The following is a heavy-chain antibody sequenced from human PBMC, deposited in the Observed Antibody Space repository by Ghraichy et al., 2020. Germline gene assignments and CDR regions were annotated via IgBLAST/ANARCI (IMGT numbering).Heavy chain of an antibody. Sequence: SETLSLTCAVYGGSFSGYYWSWIRQPPGKGLEWIGEINHSGSTNYNPSLKSRVTISVDTSKNQFSLKLSSVTAADTAVYYCARGRGVWQWLVWEVYYGMDVWGQGTTVTVSS. J-gene: IGHJ6*02. V-gene: IGHV4-34*01. D-gene: IGHD6-19*01. CDR1: GGSFSGYY. CDR3: ARGRGVWQWLVWEVYYGMDV. CDR2: INHSGST.